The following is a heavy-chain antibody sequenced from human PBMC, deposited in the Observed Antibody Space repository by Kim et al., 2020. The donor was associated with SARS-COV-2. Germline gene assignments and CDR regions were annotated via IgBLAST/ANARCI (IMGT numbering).Heavy chain of an antibody. J-gene: IGHJ4*01. D-gene: IGHD2-21*02. CDR2: ISYDGSNE. Sequence: GGSLRLSCAASGFNFRDHGMHWVRQAPGKGLEWVALISYDGSNEYYADPVKGRFTISRDNSKNTVYLQMNSLRADDTAVYYCAKDQEGGGYSRNTGFDYWGQGNLFTVSS. CDR1: GFNFRDHG. V-gene: IGHV3-30*18. CDR3: AKDQEGGGYSRNTGFDY.